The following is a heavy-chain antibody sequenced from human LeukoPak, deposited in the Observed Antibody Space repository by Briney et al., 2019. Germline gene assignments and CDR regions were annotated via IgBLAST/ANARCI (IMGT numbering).Heavy chain of an antibody. J-gene: IGHJ4*02. Sequence: PSETLSLTCTVSGGSISSYYWSWIRQPPGKGLERIGYIYYSGSTNYNPSLKSRVTISVDTSKNQFSLKLSSVTAADTAVYYCARDGAGSSSWYVFDYWGQGTLVTVSS. D-gene: IGHD6-13*01. V-gene: IGHV4-59*01. CDR3: ARDGAGSSSWYVFDY. CDR2: IYYSGST. CDR1: GGSISSYY.